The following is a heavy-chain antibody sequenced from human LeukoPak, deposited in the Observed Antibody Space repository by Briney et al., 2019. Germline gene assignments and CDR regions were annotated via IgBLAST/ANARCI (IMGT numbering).Heavy chain of an antibody. CDR2: IYYTGTT. Sequence: SETLSLTCTVGGGSLSGHYWGWIRQPPGKGLELVGHIYYTGTTFYNPSHNSRVTITLDTSRNQFSLRLTSVIAADTAVYYCARFSWGCSTASCYLTNWGQGALVTVSS. V-gene: IGHV4-59*11. J-gene: IGHJ4*02. CDR1: GGSLSGHY. D-gene: IGHD2-2*01. CDR3: ARFSWGCSTASCYLTN.